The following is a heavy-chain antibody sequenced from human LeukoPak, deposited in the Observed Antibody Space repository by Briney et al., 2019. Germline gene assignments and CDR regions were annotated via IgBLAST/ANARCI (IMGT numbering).Heavy chain of an antibody. Sequence: ASVKVSCKVSGYTLTELSMQWVRQAPGKGLEWMGGFDPEDGETIYAQKFQGRVTMTEDTSTDTAYMELSSLRSEDTAVYYCATKTTMIVVGRYAFDIWGQGTMVTVSS. V-gene: IGHV1-24*01. CDR3: ATKTTMIVVGRYAFDI. CDR2: FDPEDGET. CDR1: GYTLTELS. J-gene: IGHJ3*02. D-gene: IGHD3-22*01.